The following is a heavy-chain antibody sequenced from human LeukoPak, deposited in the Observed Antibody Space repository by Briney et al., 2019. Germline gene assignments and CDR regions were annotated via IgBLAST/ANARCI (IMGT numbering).Heavy chain of an antibody. V-gene: IGHV3-48*01. CDR3: ASGALTGLDY. CDR1: GFPFIEYS. CDR2: IGIDSGNT. J-gene: IGHJ4*02. Sequence: PGGSLRLSCTASGFPFIEYSMNWVRQAPGKGLEWISYIGIDSGNTKYADSVRGRFTISADKAKNSLYLQMNSLRVEDTAVYYCASGALTGLDYWGQGTLVTVSS. D-gene: IGHD3-10*01.